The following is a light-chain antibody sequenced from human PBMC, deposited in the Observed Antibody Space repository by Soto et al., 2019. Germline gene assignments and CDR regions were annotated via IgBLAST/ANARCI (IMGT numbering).Light chain of an antibody. V-gene: IGKV3-20*01. CDR3: QQYDGSPIT. CDR1: QSVGRSY. J-gene: IGKJ5*01. CDR2: SVS. Sequence: DIVLPQSPCTLSVSPVERATLSCRAIQSVGRSYLAWYQQKPGQAPRLLISSVSKRATGIPDRFSGGGSGTDFTLTISRVEPEDFALYICQQYDGSPITFGQGTRLEIK.